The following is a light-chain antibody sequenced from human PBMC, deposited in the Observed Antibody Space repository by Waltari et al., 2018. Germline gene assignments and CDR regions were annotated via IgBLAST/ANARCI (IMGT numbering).Light chain of an antibody. CDR2: DVS. J-gene: IGLJ2*01. Sequence: QSALTPPASVSGSPGKSITLPCTGTSSDICGYNYVSWYQQVPGKAPKLMIYDVSNRPSGVSSRFSGSKSGNTASLTISGLQAEDEADYFCSSYMDSSTLELFGGGTSLTVL. CDR1: SSDICGYNY. CDR3: SSYMDSSTLEL. V-gene: IGLV2-14*03.